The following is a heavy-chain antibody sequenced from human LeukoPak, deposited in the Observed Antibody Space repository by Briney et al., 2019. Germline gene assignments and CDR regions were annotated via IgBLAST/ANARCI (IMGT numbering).Heavy chain of an antibody. Sequence: SVKVSCKASGGTFSSYAISWVRQAPGQGLEWMGRIIPILGIANYAQKFQGRVTITADKSTSTAYMELSSPRSEDTAVYYCARGTQRYYYYGMDVWGQGTTVTVSS. J-gene: IGHJ6*02. D-gene: IGHD6-25*01. CDR2: IIPILGIA. CDR1: GGTFSSYA. CDR3: ARGTQRYYYYGMDV. V-gene: IGHV1-69*04.